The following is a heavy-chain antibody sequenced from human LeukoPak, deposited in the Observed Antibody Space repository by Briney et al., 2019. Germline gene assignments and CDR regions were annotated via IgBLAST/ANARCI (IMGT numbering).Heavy chain of an antibody. J-gene: IGHJ3*02. V-gene: IGHV4-61*02. CDR3: ARYSYNWNDDAFDI. D-gene: IGHD1-20*01. CDR2: IYTSGST. CDR1: GGSISSGSYY. Sequence: MPSETLSLTCTVSGGSISSGSYYWSWIRQPAGKGLEWIGRIYTSGSTNYNPSLKSRVTISVDTSKNQFSLKLSSVTAADTAVYYCARYSYNWNDDAFDIWGQGTMVTVSS.